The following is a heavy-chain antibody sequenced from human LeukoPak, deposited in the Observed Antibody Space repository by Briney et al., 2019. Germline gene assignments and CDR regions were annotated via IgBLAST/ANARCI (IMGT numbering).Heavy chain of an antibody. J-gene: IGHJ4*02. Sequence: GGSLSLSCAASGFCFDYYCMHWVRQAAGKGLEWVSGIRWNSDDIGYADSVKGCFTVTRDNAKNSLYLQMNSLITEDTALYYRARDRLGKDYGDYESIDYWGQGALVTVSA. D-gene: IGHD4-17*01. CDR1: GFCFDYYC. V-gene: IGHV3-9*01. CDR2: IRWNSDDI. CDR3: ARDRLGKDYGDYESIDY.